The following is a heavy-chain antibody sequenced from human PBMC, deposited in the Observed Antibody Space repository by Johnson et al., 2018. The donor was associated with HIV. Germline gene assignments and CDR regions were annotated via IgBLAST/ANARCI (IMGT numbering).Heavy chain of an antibody. Sequence: AQLVESGGGLVQPGGSLRLSCAASGFTVSSNYMSCVRQAPGKGLECVSHIHGAGSSTHYADSVKGRCTISKDNDKNTLYQQMNSLKAEDTAVYYCTRDSGPTAYDVWGQGTVVTVSS. CDR3: TRDSGPTAYDV. CDR1: GFTVSSNY. V-gene: IGHV3-74*02. D-gene: IGHD1-7*01. CDR2: IHGAGSST. J-gene: IGHJ3*01.